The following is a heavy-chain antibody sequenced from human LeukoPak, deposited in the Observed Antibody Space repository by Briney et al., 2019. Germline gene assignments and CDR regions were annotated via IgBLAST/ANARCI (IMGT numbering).Heavy chain of an antibody. V-gene: IGHV3-7*01. CDR3: ATGTGSYGVPLDY. J-gene: IGHJ4*02. D-gene: IGHD6-19*01. Sequence: GGSLRLSCAASGFTFSSYWMSWVRQAPGKGLEWVANIKQDGSEKHYVDSVKGRFTISRDDAKNSLYLQMNSLRAEDTAVYYCATGTGSYGVPLDYWGRGTLVTVSS. CDR1: GFTFSSYW. CDR2: IKQDGSEK.